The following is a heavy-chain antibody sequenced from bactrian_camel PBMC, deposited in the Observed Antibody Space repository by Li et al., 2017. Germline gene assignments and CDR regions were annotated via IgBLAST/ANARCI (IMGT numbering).Heavy chain of an antibody. CDR1: EYNYC. CDR3: AVRRDGCSRSLVHYDY. J-gene: IGHJ4*01. V-gene: IGHV3S1*01. D-gene: IGHD1*01. CDR2: ISSNIGRT. Sequence: HVQLVESGGGLVQPGGSLRLSCAASEYNYCMAWFRQAPGKGLEWVSTISSNIGRTYYADSVQGRFTISRDNAKNTLYLQLNSLKSEDTAMYYCAVRRDGCSRSLVHYDYWGQGTQVTVS.